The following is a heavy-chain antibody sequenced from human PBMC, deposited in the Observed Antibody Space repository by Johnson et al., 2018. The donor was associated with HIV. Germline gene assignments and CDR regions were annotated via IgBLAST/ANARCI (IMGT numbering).Heavy chain of an antibody. D-gene: IGHD1-26*01. Sequence: VQLVESGGGVVRPGGSLRLSCAASGFTFDDYGMSWVRQTPGQGLEWVSFISTIGSNIYYTDSVRGRFTITRDNAKTSLYLQMNFLRPEDTAVYYCARFMGSTWSDASDIWGQGTMVTVSS. CDR1: GFTFDDYG. CDR2: ISTIGSNI. J-gene: IGHJ3*02. CDR3: ARFMGSTWSDASDI. V-gene: IGHV3-48*03.